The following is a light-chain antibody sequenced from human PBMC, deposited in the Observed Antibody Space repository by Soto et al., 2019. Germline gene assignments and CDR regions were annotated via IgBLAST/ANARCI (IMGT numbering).Light chain of an antibody. Sequence: EIVLTQSPATLSLSPGERATLSCRASQSVSSYLAWYQQKPGQAPRLLIYDASNRATGIPARFSGSGSGRYVTLTISSLEPEDFAVYYCQKRSNWPPFTFGGGTKVEIK. CDR2: DAS. CDR3: QKRSNWPPFT. CDR1: QSVSSY. J-gene: IGKJ4*01. V-gene: IGKV3-11*02.